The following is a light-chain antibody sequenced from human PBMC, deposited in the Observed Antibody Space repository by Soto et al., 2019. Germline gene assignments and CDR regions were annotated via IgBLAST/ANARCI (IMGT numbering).Light chain of an antibody. CDR3: QHFGGTTFT. Sequence: EFVLAQSPGTLYLSPGERATLSCRASQSISSSYLAWYQQKPGQAPRLLIYGASTRATGIPDRFSGSGSGTHFTLTISRLEPGDFAVYYCQHFGGTTFTFGQGTLLEIK. CDR2: GAS. V-gene: IGKV3-20*01. CDR1: QSISSSY. J-gene: IGKJ5*01.